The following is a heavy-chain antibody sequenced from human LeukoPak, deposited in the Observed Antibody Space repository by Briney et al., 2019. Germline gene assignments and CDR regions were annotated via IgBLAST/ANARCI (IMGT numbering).Heavy chain of an antibody. V-gene: IGHV3-30*02. Sequence: GGSLRLSCAASGFIFSSSGMHWVRQASGRGLEWVAFIRYDGSNKDYADSVKGRFTIYRDNSKNTLYLEMNSLRAEDTAVYHCAKVRFSDSGRDGLDSWGQGTLVTVSS. CDR3: AKVRFSDSGRDGLDS. CDR1: GFIFSSSG. CDR2: IRYDGSNK. J-gene: IGHJ5*01. D-gene: IGHD5-12*01.